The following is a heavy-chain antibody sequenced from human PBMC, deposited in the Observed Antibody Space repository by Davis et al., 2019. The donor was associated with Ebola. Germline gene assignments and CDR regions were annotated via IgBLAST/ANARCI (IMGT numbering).Heavy chain of an antibody. CDR1: GGSISSSSYY. CDR3: ARQPTTVTTIDWFDP. CDR2: IYYSGST. V-gene: IGHV4-39*01. J-gene: IGHJ5*02. Sequence: MPSETLSLTCTVSGGSISSSSYYWGWIRQPPGKGLEWIGSIYYSGSTYYNPSLKSRVTISVDTSKNQFSLKLSSVTAADTAVYYCARQPTTVTTIDWFDPWGQGTLVTVSS. D-gene: IGHD4-17*01.